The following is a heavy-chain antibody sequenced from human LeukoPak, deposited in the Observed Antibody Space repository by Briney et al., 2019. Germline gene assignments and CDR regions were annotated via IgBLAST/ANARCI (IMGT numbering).Heavy chain of an antibody. D-gene: IGHD3-10*01. CDR1: GGSISSSSYY. CDR3: ARHLTWYFDL. J-gene: IGHJ2*01. CDR2: GYYSGST. V-gene: IGHV4-39*01. Sequence: PSETLSLTCTVSGGSISSSSYYWGWIRQPLGKGLEWIGSGYYSGSTYYNPSLKSRVTISVDTSKNQFSLKLSSVTAADTAVYYCARHLTWYFDLWGRGTLVTVSS.